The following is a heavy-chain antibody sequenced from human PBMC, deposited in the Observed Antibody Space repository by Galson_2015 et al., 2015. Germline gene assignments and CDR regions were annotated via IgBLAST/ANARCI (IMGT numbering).Heavy chain of an antibody. J-gene: IGHJ6*03. CDR1: GGTFSSYA. Sequence: SVKVSCKASGGTFSSYAISWVRQAPGQGLEWMGGIIPIFGTANYAQKFQGRVTITADESTSTAYMELSSLRSEDTAVYYCASSIYCSSTSCYPRDYYYYYYMDVWGKGTTVTVSS. D-gene: IGHD2-2*01. CDR3: ASSIYCSSTSCYPRDYYYYYYMDV. CDR2: IIPIFGTA. V-gene: IGHV1-69*13.